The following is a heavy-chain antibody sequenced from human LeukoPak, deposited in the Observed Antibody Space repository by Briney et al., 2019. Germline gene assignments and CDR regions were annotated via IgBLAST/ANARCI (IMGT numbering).Heavy chain of an antibody. CDR3: ARDGWSIGMDV. V-gene: IGHV3-21*01. D-gene: IGHD2-15*01. CDR1: GFTFSSYS. J-gene: IGHJ6*02. Sequence: GGSLRLSCAASGFTFSSYSMNWVRQAPGKGLEWVSSISSSSSYIYYADSVKGRFTISRDNAKNSLYLQMNSLRAEDTAVYYCARDGWSIGMDVWGQGTTVTVSS. CDR2: ISSSSSYI.